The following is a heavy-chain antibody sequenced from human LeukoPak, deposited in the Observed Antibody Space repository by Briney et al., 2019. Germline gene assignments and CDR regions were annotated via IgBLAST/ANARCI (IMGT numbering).Heavy chain of an antibody. CDR3: ASQSSELVLDY. CDR1: GYSINNGYY. V-gene: IGHV4-38-2*02. J-gene: IGHJ4*02. CDR2: IYYSGST. D-gene: IGHD1-1*01. Sequence: SETLSLTCTVSGYSINNGYYWGWIRQPPGKGLEWIGSIYYSGSTNYNPSLKSRVTISVDTSKNQFSLKLSSVTAADTAVYYCASQSSELVLDYWGQGSLVTVSS.